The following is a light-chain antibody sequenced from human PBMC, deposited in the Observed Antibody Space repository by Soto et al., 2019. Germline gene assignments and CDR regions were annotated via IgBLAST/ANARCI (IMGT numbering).Light chain of an antibody. J-gene: IGLJ1*01. Sequence: QSVLTQPASVSGSPGQSITISCTGTSSDVGGYNYVSWYQQYPGKAPKLMIYEVSNRPSGVSNRFSGSKSGNTASLTISGLQGEDEADYYCSSYTSSSTYVFGTGTKLTVL. V-gene: IGLV2-14*01. CDR1: SSDVGGYNY. CDR3: SSYTSSSTYV. CDR2: EVS.